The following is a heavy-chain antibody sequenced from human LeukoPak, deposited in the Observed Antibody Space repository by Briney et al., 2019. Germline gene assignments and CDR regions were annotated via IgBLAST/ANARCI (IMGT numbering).Heavy chain of an antibody. V-gene: IGHV3-23*01. CDR3: AKDRIPDGRYSIDF. J-gene: IGHJ4*02. CDR2: IIGNGGDI. Sequence: GGSLRLSCAASGFTFNTYAMNWVRQAPGKGLEWVSVIIGNGGDIHYAGSVRGRFTISRDNSKNTLYLQMNSLRVEDTAVYYCAKDRIPDGRYSIDFWGPGTLVTVSS. D-gene: IGHD5-24*01. CDR1: GFTFNTYA.